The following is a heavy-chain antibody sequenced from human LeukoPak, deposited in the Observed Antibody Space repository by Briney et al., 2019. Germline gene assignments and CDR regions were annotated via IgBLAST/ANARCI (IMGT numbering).Heavy chain of an antibody. V-gene: IGHV3-33*01. CDR1: GFTFSSYG. D-gene: IGHD3-3*01. J-gene: IGHJ6*02. CDR3: ARSPYYDFWSGYGAWDYYYYYGMDV. CDR2: IWYDGSNK. Sequence: SGGSLRLSCAASGFTFSSYGMHWVRQAPGKGLEWVAVIWYDGSNKYYADSVKGRFTISRDNSKNTLYLQMNSLRAEDTAVYYCARSPYYDFWSGYGAWDYYYYYGMDVWGQGTTVTVSS.